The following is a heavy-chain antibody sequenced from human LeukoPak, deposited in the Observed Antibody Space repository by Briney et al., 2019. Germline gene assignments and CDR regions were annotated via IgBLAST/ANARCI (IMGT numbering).Heavy chain of an antibody. CDR3: ARHGPIGPKRGYFDY. D-gene: IGHD3-10*01. CDR1: GGSISNYY. J-gene: IGHJ4*02. Sequence: PSETLSLTCSVSGGSISNYYWTWIRQSPGKGLEWIAYLHENGDTYYNPSLKSRVTISADMSKMQFSLKLRSVTAADTAVYYCARHGPIGPKRGYFDYWGQGTLVTVSS. CDR2: LHENGDT. V-gene: IGHV4-59*08.